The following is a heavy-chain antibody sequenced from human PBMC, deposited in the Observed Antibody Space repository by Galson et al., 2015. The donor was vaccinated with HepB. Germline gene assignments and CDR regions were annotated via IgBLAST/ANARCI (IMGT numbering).Heavy chain of an antibody. V-gene: IGHV4-59*08. CDR1: GGSISGYY. CDR2: IYYSGST. CDR3: ARLGNTVTTAWFFDL. J-gene: IGHJ2*01. Sequence: ETLSLTCTVSGGSISGYYWSWFRQPPGKGLEWIGYIYYSGSTNYNPSLKSRLTISVNRSKNQFSLKLSSVTAADTAVYYCARLGNTVTTAWFFDLWGRGTLVTVSS. D-gene: IGHD4-11*01.